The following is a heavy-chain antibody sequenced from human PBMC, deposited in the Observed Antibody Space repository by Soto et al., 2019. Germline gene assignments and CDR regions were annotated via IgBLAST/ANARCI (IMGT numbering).Heavy chain of an antibody. CDR2: INSNSGDT. J-gene: IGHJ5*02. D-gene: IGHD6-25*01. CDR3: ARGTGSTSFDL. CDR1: GYTFTAHY. V-gene: IGHV1-2*02. Sequence: ASVKVSCKASGYTFTAHYIHWVRQAPGQGLEWMGWINSNSGDTKYARDFQGSVTMTRDTSINTAYMELRSQTSDDTAIYYCARGTGSTSFDLWRQGTPVTVSS.